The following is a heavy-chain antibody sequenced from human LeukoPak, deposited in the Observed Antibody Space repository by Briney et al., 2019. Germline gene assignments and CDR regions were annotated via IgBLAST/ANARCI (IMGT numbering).Heavy chain of an antibody. CDR3: ARENDILTGYYFAFDI. D-gene: IGHD3-9*01. J-gene: IGHJ3*02. CDR2: IYYSGST. Sequence: SSETLSLTCTVSGGSISSYYWSWIRQPPGKGLVWIGYIYYSGSTNYNPSLKSRVTISVDTSKNQFSLKLSSVTAADTAVYYCARENDILTGYYFAFDIWGQGTMVTVSS. CDR1: GGSISSYY. V-gene: IGHV4-59*01.